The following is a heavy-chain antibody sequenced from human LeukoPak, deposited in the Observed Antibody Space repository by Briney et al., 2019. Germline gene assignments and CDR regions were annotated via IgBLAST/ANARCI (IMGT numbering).Heavy chain of an antibody. V-gene: IGHV5-51*01. CDR3: ARQKKYSTSWYLDY. CDR2: IYPGDSDT. CDR1: GYSFTSYR. J-gene: IGHJ4*02. Sequence: GESLKISCKGSGYSFTSYRIGWVRQMPGKGLEWMGVIYPGDSDTRYSPSFQGQVTISADKSISTAYLQWSSLRASDTAMYYCARQKKYSTSWYLDYWGQGTLVTVSS. D-gene: IGHD6-13*01.